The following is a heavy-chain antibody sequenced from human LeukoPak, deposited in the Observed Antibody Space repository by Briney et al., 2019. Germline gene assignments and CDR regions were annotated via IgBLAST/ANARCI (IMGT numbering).Heavy chain of an antibody. D-gene: IGHD6-19*01. CDR3: ARAPYSSGWNYCYYGMDV. CDR2: IYYSGST. J-gene: IGHJ6*02. Sequence: SETLSLTCTVSGGSISSGDYYWSWIRQPPGKGLEWIGYIYYSGSTYYNPSLKSRVTISVDTSKNQFSLKLSSVTAADTAVYYCARAPYSSGWNYCYYGMDVWGQGTTVTVSS. CDR1: GGSISSGDYY. V-gene: IGHV4-30-4*01.